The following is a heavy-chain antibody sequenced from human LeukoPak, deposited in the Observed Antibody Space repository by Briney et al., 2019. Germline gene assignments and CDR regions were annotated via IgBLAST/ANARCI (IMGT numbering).Heavy chain of an antibody. CDR2: ILDDGSKK. CDR3: ARGVGNWAFDY. V-gene: IGHV3-30*03. D-gene: IGHD7-27*01. CDR1: GFTFSRNG. J-gene: IGHJ4*02. Sequence: GGSLRLSCAGSGFTFSRNGMHWVRQAPGKGLEWVAVILDDGSKKYYADSVKGRFTISRDNSRNTLYLQMNSLRAEDTAVYYCARGVGNWAFDYWGQGRLVTVRS.